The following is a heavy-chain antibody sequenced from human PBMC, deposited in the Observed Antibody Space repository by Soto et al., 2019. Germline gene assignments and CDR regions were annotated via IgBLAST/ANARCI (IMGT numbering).Heavy chain of an antibody. D-gene: IGHD5-12*01. CDR1: GGSFSGYY. J-gene: IGHJ4*02. V-gene: IGHV4-34*01. Sequence: QAQLQQWGAGLLKPSETLSLTCAVYGGSFSGYYWSWIRQPPGKGLEWIGEINHSGSTNYNPSLKSRVTISVDTSKNQFSLKLSSVTAADTAVYYCARGTVATGPGYFDYWGQGTLVTVSS. CDR3: ARGTVATGPGYFDY. CDR2: INHSGST.